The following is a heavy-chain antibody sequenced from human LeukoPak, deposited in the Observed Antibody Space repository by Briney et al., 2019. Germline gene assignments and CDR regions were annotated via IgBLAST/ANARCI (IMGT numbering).Heavy chain of an antibody. CDR3: ARGGPRLAVAGHLDY. CDR1: GYTFTSYY. D-gene: IGHD6-19*01. V-gene: IGHV1-46*01. CDR2: INPSGGST. J-gene: IGHJ4*02. Sequence: RASVKVSCKASGYTFTSYYMHWVRQAPGQGLEWMGIINPSGGSTSYAQRFQGRVTMTRDTSTSTVYMELSSLRSEDTAVYYCARGGPRLAVAGHLDYWGQGTLVTVSS.